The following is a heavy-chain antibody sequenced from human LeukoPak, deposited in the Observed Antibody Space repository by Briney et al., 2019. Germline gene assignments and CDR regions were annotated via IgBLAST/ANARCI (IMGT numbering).Heavy chain of an antibody. CDR1: GYTFTSYG. V-gene: IGHV1-18*01. CDR3: ARDPGSSHERGGYYYYGMDV. D-gene: IGHD3-10*01. CDR2: ISDYNGNT. Sequence: ASVKVSCKASGYTFTSYGISWVRQAPGQGREWMGWISDYNGNTNYEQKLQGRVTMTTDTSTSTAYMELRSLRSDDTAVYYCARDPGSSHERGGYYYYGMDVWGQGTTVTVSS. J-gene: IGHJ6*02.